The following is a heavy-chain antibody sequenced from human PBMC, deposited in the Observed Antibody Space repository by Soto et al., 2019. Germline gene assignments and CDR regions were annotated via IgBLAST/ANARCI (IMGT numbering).Heavy chain of an antibody. CDR3: ARQNSYGYYYYGMDV. CDR1: GYSFANYW. V-gene: IGHV5-51*01. Sequence: GESLKISCKGSGYSFANYWIAWVRQMPGKGLEWMGIIYPSDSDTRYSPSFQGQVTISADKSISTAFLQWSSLKASDTAIYYCARQNSYGYYYYGMDVWGQGTPVTDSS. D-gene: IGHD5-18*01. J-gene: IGHJ6*02. CDR2: IYPSDSDT.